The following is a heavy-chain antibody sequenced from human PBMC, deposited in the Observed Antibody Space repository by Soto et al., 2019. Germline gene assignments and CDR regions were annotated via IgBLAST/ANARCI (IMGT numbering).Heavy chain of an antibody. V-gene: IGHV4-34*01. J-gene: IGHJ4*02. CDR1: GGSFSGYY. Sequence: PSETLSLTCAVYGGSFSGYYWSWIRQPPGKGLEWIGEINHSGSTNYNPSLKSRVTISVDTSKNQFSLKLSSVTAADTAVYYCARGTRGYSSGWYDYWGQGTLVTV. CDR3: ARGTRGYSSGWYDY. CDR2: INHSGST. D-gene: IGHD6-19*01.